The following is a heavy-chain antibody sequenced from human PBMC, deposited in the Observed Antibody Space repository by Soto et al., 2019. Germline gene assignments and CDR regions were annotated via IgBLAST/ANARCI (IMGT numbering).Heavy chain of an antibody. J-gene: IGHJ6*02. D-gene: IGHD2-15*01. CDR1: GGSFSGYY. CDR2: IYYSGST. V-gene: IGHV4-31*11. Sequence: PSETLSLTCAVYGGSFSGYYWSWIRQHPGKGLEWIGYIYYSGSTYYNPSLKSRVTISVDTSKNQFSLKLSSVTAADTAVYYCARTQDIYCSGGSCHPYYYYGMDVWGQGTTVTVSS. CDR3: ARTQDIYCSGGSCHPYYYYGMDV.